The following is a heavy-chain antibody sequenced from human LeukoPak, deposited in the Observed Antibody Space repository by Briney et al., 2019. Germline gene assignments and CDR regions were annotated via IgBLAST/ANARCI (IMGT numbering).Heavy chain of an antibody. CDR2: IIPIFGTA. V-gene: IGHV1-69*05. J-gene: IGHJ6*03. CDR1: GGTFSSYA. Sequence: ASVKVSCKASGGTFSSYAISWVRQAPGQGLEWMGGIIPIFGTANYAQKFQGRVTITTDESTSTAYMELSSLRSDDTAVYYCARDPGLYCTNGVCSESNYYYYYMDVWGKGTTVTVSS. D-gene: IGHD2-8*01. CDR3: ARDPGLYCTNGVCSESNYYYYYMDV.